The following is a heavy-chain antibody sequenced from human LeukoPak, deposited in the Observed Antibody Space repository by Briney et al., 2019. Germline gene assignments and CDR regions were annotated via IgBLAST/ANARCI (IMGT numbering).Heavy chain of an antibody. CDR2: ISGSGGST. D-gene: IGHD6-13*01. CDR3: ARSSSWPYNSDY. V-gene: IGHV3-23*01. CDR1: GFTFSSYG. J-gene: IGHJ4*02. Sequence: GGSLRLSCAASGFTFSSYGMSWVRQAPGKGLEWVSVISGSGGSTYYADSVKGRFTISRDNAKNSLYLQMNSLRAEDTAVYYCARSSSWPYNSDYWGQGTLVTVSS.